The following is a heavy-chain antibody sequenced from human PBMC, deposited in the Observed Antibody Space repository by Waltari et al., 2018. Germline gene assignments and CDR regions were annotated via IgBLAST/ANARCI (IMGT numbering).Heavy chain of an antibody. Sequence: QLQLQESGPGLVKPSETLSLTCTVSGGSISSSSYYWGWIRQPPGKGLEWIGSIYYSGSTYYNPSRKSRVTISVDTSKNQFSLKLSSVTAADTAVYYCARRWYYYGSGSHDAFDIWGQGTMVTVSS. CDR3: ARRWYYYGSGSHDAFDI. V-gene: IGHV4-39*01. CDR2: IYYSGST. CDR1: GGSISSSSYY. D-gene: IGHD3-10*01. J-gene: IGHJ3*02.